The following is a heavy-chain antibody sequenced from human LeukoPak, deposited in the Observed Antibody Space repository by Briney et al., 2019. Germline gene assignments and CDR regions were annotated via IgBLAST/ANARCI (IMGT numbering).Heavy chain of an antibody. CDR3: AREGDNPYSGSYYFDY. V-gene: IGHV3-23*01. CDR2: ISGSGGST. J-gene: IGHJ4*02. CDR1: GFTFSSYA. Sequence: GGSLRLSCAASGFTFSSYAMSWVRQAPGKGLEWVSAISGSGGSTYYADSVKGRFTISRDNSKNTLYLQMNSLRAEDTAVYYCAREGDNPYSGSYYFDYWGQGTLVTVSS. D-gene: IGHD1-26*01.